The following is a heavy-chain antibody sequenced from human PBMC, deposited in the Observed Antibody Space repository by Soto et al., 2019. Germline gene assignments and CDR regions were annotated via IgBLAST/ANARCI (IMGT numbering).Heavy chain of an antibody. CDR1: GYTFTSYY. D-gene: IGHD1-26*01. CDR2: INPSGGTT. CDR3: ARDIRATTYYFDY. V-gene: IGHV1-46*01. J-gene: IGHJ4*02. Sequence: ASVKVSCKASGYTFTSYYMHWVRQAPGQGLEWMGLINPSGGTTSYAQKFQGRVTMTRDTSTSTVYMELSSLRSEDTAVYYCARDIRATTYYFDYWGQGTLVTVSS.